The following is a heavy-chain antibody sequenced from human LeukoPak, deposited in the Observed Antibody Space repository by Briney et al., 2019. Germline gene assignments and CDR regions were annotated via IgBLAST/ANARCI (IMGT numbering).Heavy chain of an antibody. CDR2: ISWNSGSI. V-gene: IGHV3-9*01. J-gene: IGHJ4*02. D-gene: IGHD3-22*01. CDR1: GFTFDDYA. Sequence: PGGSLRLSCAASGFTFDDYAMHWVRQAPGKGLEWVSGISWNSGSIGYADSVKGRFTISRDNAKNSLYLQMNSLRAEDTALYYCAKDLAADSSGYDYWGQGTLVTVSS. CDR3: AKDLAADSSGYDY.